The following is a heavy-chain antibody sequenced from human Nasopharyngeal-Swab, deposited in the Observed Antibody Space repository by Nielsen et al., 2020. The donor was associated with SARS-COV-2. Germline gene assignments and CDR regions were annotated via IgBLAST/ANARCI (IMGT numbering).Heavy chain of an antibody. Sequence: GESLKISCAASGLTFSDYYMSWIRQAPGKGLEWVSYISSSGSTIYYADSVKGRFTISRDNAKNSLYLQMNSLRAEDTAVYYCARESHYDFWSGYYPSKYYYYYMDVWGKGTTVTVSS. V-gene: IGHV3-11*04. J-gene: IGHJ6*03. CDR3: ARESHYDFWSGYYPSKYYYYYMDV. CDR1: GLTFSDYY. D-gene: IGHD3-3*01. CDR2: ISSSGSTI.